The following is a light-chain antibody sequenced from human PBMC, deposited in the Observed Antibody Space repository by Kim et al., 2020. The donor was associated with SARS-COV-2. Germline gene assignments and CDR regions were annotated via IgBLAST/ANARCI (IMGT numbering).Light chain of an antibody. CDR3: QSYNRDNVL. CDR1: SGSIDDNY. J-gene: IGLJ2*01. V-gene: IGLV6-57*03. CDR2: EDD. Sequence: GKTVTISRTRSSGSIDDNYVQWYQQRPGGVPTTVIYEDDQRPSGVSDRFSGSIDNSSNSPSLTISGLRTEDEADYYCQSYNRDNVLFGGGTQLTVL.